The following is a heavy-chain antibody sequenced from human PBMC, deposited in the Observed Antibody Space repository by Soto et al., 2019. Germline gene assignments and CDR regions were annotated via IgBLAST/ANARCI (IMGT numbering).Heavy chain of an antibody. Sequence: EVQLVESGGGLVQPGGSLRLSCAASGFTFSSYWMHWVRQAPGKGLVWVSRINSDGSSTSYADSVKGRFTISRDNAKNTLYLLMNSLRAEDTAVYYCARSPDVGWLQLGEDYYYYGMDVWGQGTTVTVSS. V-gene: IGHV3-74*01. D-gene: IGHD5-12*01. CDR2: INSDGSST. J-gene: IGHJ6*02. CDR1: GFTFSSYW. CDR3: ARSPDVGWLQLGEDYYYYGMDV.